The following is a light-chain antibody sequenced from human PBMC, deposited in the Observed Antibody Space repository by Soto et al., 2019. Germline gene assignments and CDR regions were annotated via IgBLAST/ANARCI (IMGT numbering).Light chain of an antibody. J-gene: IGLJ3*02. CDR2: DVS. CDR3: SSYTSSITLV. CDR1: SSDVGAYNY. V-gene: IGLV2-14*01. Sequence: QSVLTQPASVSGSPGQSITMSCTGTSSDVGAYNYVSWYQQYPGKAPKLMIYDVSNRPSGVSNRFSGSKSGNTASLTISGLQAEDEADYYCSSYTSSITLVFGGGTKLTVL.